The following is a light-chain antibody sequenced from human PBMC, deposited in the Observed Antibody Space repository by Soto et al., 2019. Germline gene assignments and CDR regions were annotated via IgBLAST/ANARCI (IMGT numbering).Light chain of an antibody. J-gene: IGKJ1*01. CDR2: ASS. V-gene: IGKV3-15*01. Sequence: EIVMTQSPATLSVSPGERATLSCRASQSVSIHLAWYQQKPGQAPRLLIYASSTRATGIPDRFSGSASGTEFTLTISSLQSEDFAVYYCQQYDDWQTFGQGTKVDIK. CDR1: QSVSIH. CDR3: QQYDDWQT.